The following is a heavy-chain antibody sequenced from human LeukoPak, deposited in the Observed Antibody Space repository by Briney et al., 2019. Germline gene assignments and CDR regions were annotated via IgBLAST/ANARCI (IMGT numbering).Heavy chain of an antibody. CDR1: GGSVSSGSYY. D-gene: IGHD5-24*01. Sequence: SETLSLTCTISGGSVSSGSYYWSWIRQPPGKGREWIGYIYYSGSTNYNPSLKSRVTISVDTSKNQFSLKLSSVTAADTAVYYCARVDGYTILDYWGQGTLVTVSS. CDR2: IYYSGST. J-gene: IGHJ4*02. V-gene: IGHV4-61*01. CDR3: ARVDGYTILDY.